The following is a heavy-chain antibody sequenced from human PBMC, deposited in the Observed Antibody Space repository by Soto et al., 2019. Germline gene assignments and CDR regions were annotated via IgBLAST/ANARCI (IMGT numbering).Heavy chain of an antibody. CDR3: AKLVIGYCRGNTCDDY. V-gene: IGHV3-30*18. J-gene: IGHJ4*02. Sequence: VQLLESGGGLIQPGGSLRLSCAASGFTFSYDIHWLRQAPGKGLEWVAYISYDSSNKFYGDSVKGRCTISRDHSKNTQFLQMNSLRAEDTAVYYCAKLVIGYCRGNTCDDYWGQGTLVAVSS. CDR2: ISYDSSNK. CDR1: GFTFSYD. D-gene: IGHD2-15*01.